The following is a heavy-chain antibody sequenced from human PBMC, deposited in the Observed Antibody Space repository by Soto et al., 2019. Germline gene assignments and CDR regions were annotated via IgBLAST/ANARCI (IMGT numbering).Heavy chain of an antibody. Sequence: GESLKISCAASGFTFSSYEMNWVRQAPGKGLEWVSYISSSGSTIYYADSVKGQFTISRDNAKNSLYLQMNSLRAEDTAVYYCARLYSSSWAHWFDPWGQGTLVPVSS. CDR3: ARLYSSSWAHWFDP. D-gene: IGHD6-13*01. CDR2: ISSSGSTI. CDR1: GFTFSSYE. V-gene: IGHV3-48*03. J-gene: IGHJ5*02.